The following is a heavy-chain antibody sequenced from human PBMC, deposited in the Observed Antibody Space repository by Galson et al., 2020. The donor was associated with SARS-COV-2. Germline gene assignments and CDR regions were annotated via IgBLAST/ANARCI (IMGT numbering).Heavy chain of an antibody. CDR1: GGSISSYY. D-gene: IGHD3-10*01. V-gene: IGHV4-59*13. J-gene: IGHJ4*02. Sequence: SETLSLTCTVSGGSISSYYWSWIRQPPGKGLEWIGYIYYSGSTNYNPSLKSRVTISVDTSKNQFSLKLSSVTAADTAVYYCARANTYDGSGSLQDYVDYWGQGTLVTVSS. CDR2: IYYSGST. CDR3: ARANTYDGSGSLQDYVDY.